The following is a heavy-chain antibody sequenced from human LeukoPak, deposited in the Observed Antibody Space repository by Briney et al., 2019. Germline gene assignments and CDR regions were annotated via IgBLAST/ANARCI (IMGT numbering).Heavy chain of an antibody. CDR2: ISSSGNTI. J-gene: IGHJ6*04. CDR1: GFTFSNYE. CDR3: AELGITMIGGV. D-gene: IGHD3-10*02. V-gene: IGHV3-48*03. Sequence: GGSLRLSCAASGFTFSNYEMKWVRQAPGKGLEWLSYISSSGNTIYYAYPVKGRFTISRDNAKNSLYLQMNSLRAEDTAVYYCAELGITMIGGVWGKGTTVTISS.